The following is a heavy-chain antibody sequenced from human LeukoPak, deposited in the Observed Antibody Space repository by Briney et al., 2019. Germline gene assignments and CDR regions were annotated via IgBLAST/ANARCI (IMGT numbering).Heavy chain of an antibody. CDR2: ISSNGGST. J-gene: IGHJ4*02. V-gene: IGHV3-64*01. D-gene: IGHD1-26*01. CDR1: GFTFSSYA. Sequence: GGSLRLSCAASGFTFSSYAMHWVRQAPGKGLEYVSAISSNGGSTYYANSVKGRFTISRDNSKNTLYLQMGSLRAEDMAVYYCARALLGGELLGVSDYWGQGTLVTVSS. CDR3: ARALLGGELLGVSDY.